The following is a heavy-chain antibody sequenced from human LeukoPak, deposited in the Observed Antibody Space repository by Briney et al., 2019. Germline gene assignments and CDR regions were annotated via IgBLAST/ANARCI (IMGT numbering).Heavy chain of an antibody. V-gene: IGHV7-4-1*02. CDR1: GYTFTSYA. Sequence: GASVKVSCKASGYTFTSYAMNWVRQAPGQGLEWKGWVNTNTGNPTYAKAFPGRFVFSSATSASTAYLQISSLKAEETAADYCAGWGGGTRLNNPLYDYIDVWGKGTTVTVSS. CDR3: AGWGGGTRLNNPLYDYIDV. J-gene: IGHJ6*03. D-gene: IGHD1-26*01. CDR2: VNTNTGNP.